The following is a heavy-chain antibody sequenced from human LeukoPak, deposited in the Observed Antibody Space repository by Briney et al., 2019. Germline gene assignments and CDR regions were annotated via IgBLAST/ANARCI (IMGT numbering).Heavy chain of an antibody. Sequence: SETLSLTCTVSGGSISSSSYYWGWIRQPPGKGLEWIGGIYYSGSTYYNPSLKSRVTISVDTSKNQFSLKLSSVTAADTAVYYCAREVTTVHFDYWGQGTLVTVSS. CDR3: AREVTTVHFDY. V-gene: IGHV4-39*01. CDR1: GGSISSSSYY. D-gene: IGHD4-17*01. CDR2: IYYSGST. J-gene: IGHJ4*02.